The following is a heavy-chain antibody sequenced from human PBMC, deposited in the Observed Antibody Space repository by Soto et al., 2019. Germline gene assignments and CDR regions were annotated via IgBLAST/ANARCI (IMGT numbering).Heavy chain of an antibody. D-gene: IGHD1-1*01. CDR2: ISPYTGDT. Sequence: QVQLVQSGAEVKKPGASVKVSCKTSGYTFTTYDISWVRQAPGQGLERLGWISPYTGDTKYAQKVQGRVTMTTDTSTTTAYMELRSLRSDDTAVDYCAGDPGGATGCDTWGQGTLVTVSS. CDR3: AGDPGGATGCDT. J-gene: IGHJ5*02. CDR1: GYTFTTYD. V-gene: IGHV1-18*01.